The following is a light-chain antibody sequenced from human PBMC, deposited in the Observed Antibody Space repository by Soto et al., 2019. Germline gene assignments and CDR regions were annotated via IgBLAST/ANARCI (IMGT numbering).Light chain of an antibody. CDR2: KAS. CDR3: QHLNSYPSIT. Sequence: IQMTQSPSTLSGSVGDRFTITCRASQTISSWLAWYQQKPGKAPKLLIYKASTLKSGVPSRFSGSGSGTEFTLTISSLQPEDFATYYCQHLNSYPSITFGQGTRLEIK. V-gene: IGKV1-5*03. J-gene: IGKJ5*01. CDR1: QTISSW.